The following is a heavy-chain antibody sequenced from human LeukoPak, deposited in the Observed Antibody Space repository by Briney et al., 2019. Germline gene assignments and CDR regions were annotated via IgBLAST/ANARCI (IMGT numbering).Heavy chain of an antibody. CDR3: AKATIYDSSGYFHRGAFDI. CDR2: ISSGHTI. V-gene: IGHV3-48*02. Sequence: GGSLRLSCAASGFTFSSYNMNWVRQAPGNGLEWVSFISSGHTIYYADSVKGRFTVSRDNAKNSLYLQMNSLRDEDTAVYYCAKATIYDSSGYFHRGAFDIWGQGTMVTVSS. J-gene: IGHJ3*02. CDR1: GFTFSSYN. D-gene: IGHD3-22*01.